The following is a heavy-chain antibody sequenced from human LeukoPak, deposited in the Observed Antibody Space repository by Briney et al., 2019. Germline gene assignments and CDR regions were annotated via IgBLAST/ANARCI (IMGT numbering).Heavy chain of an antibody. V-gene: IGHV3-30*18. CDR1: EFTFSSYG. J-gene: IGHJ2*01. D-gene: IGHD6-19*01. Sequence: GRSLRLSCAASEFTFSSYGMHWVRQAPGKGLEWVAVISYDGSNKYYADSVKGRFTISRDNSKNTLYLQMNSLRAEDTAVYYCAKGGIDSSGPWWYFDLWGRGTLVTVSS. CDR3: AKGGIDSSGPWWYFDL. CDR2: ISYDGSNK.